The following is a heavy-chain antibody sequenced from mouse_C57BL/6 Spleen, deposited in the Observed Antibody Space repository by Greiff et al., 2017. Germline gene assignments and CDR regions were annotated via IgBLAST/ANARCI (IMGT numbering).Heavy chain of an antibody. CDR3: ARPHEAWFAY. CDR1: GYAFSSYW. CDR2: IYPGDGDT. J-gene: IGHJ3*01. V-gene: IGHV1-80*01. Sequence: LVESGAELVKPGASVKISCKASGYAFSSYWMNWVKPRPGKGLEWIGQIYPGDGDTNSNGKFKGKATLTADKSSSTAYMQLSSLTSGDSAVYFCARPHEAWFAYWGQGTLVTVSA.